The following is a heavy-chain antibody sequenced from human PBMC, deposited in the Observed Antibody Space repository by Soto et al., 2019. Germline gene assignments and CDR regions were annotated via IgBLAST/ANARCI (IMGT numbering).Heavy chain of an antibody. Sequence: PGGSLRLSCAASGFTFSGSAMHWVRQASGKGLEWVGRIRSKANSYATAYAASVKGRFTISRDDSKNTAYLQMNSLKTEDTAVYYCTSTYDSSGYYPPGLDYWGQGTLVTVSS. CDR1: GFTFSGSA. V-gene: IGHV3-73*01. CDR3: TSTYDSSGYYPPGLDY. J-gene: IGHJ4*02. D-gene: IGHD3-22*01. CDR2: IRSKANSYAT.